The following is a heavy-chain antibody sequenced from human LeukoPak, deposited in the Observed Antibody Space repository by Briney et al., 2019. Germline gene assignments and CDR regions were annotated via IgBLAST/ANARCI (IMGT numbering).Heavy chain of an antibody. CDR2: IIPIFGTS. CDR3: ARARSGPYGSGSLDAFDI. V-gene: IGHV1-69*06. CDR1: GGTFSSYT. D-gene: IGHD3-10*01. Sequence: ASVKVSCKASGGTFSSYTISWVRQAPGQGLEWMGGIIPIFGTSNYAQKFQGRVTITADTSTSTAYMELSSLRSEDTAVYYCARARSGPYGSGSLDAFDIWGRGTMVTVSS. J-gene: IGHJ3*02.